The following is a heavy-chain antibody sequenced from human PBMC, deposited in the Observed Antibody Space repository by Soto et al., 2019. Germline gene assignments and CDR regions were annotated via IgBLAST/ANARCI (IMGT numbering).Heavy chain of an antibody. CDR1: GFTFSSYW. J-gene: IGHJ6*04. Sequence: GGSLRLSCVASGFTFSSYWMHWVRQAPGKGLEWVANIKQDGSEKYYVDSVTGRFTISRDNAKNSLYLQMDSLRDEDTAVYFCSQKMHVWGKGTTVTVSS. V-gene: IGHV3-7*01. CDR3: SQKMHV. CDR2: IKQDGSEK.